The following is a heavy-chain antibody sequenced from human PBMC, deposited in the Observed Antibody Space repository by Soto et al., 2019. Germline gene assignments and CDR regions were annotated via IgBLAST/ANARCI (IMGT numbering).Heavy chain of an antibody. CDR2: IYYSGST. V-gene: IGHV4-61*01. CDR1: GGSVSRGSYY. D-gene: IGHD3-10*01. CDR3: ARDRYYGSGNHYFDY. J-gene: IGHJ4*02. Sequence: SETLSLTCTVSGGSVSRGSYYWSWIRQPPGKGLEWIGNIYYSGSTNYNPSLKSRVTISVDTSKNQFSLKLNSVTAADTAVYYCARDRYYGSGNHYFDYWGQGTLVTVSS.